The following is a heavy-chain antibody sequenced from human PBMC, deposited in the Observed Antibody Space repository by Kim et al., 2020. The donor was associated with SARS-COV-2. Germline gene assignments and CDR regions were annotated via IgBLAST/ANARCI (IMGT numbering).Heavy chain of an antibody. CDR2: INHSGST. CDR1: GGSFSGYY. V-gene: IGHV4-34*01. D-gene: IGHD2-2*01. J-gene: IGHJ1*01. CDR3: ASPGTLGYCSSTSCYPYFQH. Sequence: SETLSRTCAVYGGSFSGYYWSWIRQPPGKGLEWIGEINHSGSTNYNPSLKSRVTISVDTSKNQFSLKLSSVTAADTAVYYCASPGTLGYCSSTSCYPYFQHWGQGTLVTVSS.